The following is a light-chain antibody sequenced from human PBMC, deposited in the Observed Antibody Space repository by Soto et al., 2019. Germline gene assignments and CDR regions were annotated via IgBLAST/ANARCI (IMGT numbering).Light chain of an antibody. V-gene: IGLV2-14*01. Sequence: QSALTQPASVSGSPGQSITISCAGTSSDVGGYNYVSWYQQHPDKAPKLMIYEVINRPSGVSNRFSGSKSGNTASLTISGLQAEDEADYYCSSYISSSTFVVFGGGTKVTVL. CDR2: EVI. CDR3: SSYISSSTFVV. CDR1: SSDVGGYNY. J-gene: IGLJ2*01.